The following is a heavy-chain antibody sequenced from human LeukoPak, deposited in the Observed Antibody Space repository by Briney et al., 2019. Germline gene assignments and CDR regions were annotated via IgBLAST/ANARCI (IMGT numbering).Heavy chain of an antibody. CDR2: ISGSGGST. D-gene: IGHD2-21*02. Sequence: GGSLRLSCAASGFTFSSYAMNWVRQAPGKGLEWVSVISGSGGSTYYADSVKGRFTISRDNSKNTLYLQMNSLRAEDTAVYYCVKAECGGDCYLGYFQYWGQGTLVTVSS. V-gene: IGHV3-23*01. CDR3: VKAECGGDCYLGYFQY. J-gene: IGHJ1*01. CDR1: GFTFSSYA.